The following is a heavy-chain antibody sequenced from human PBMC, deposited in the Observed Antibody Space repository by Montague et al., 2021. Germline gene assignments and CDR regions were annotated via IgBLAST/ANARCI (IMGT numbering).Heavy chain of an antibody. Sequence: TLSLTCSVSGGSISSGGFYWSWIRQHPGKGPEWIGSIYDSGSTNYNPSLKSRLTLSRDTSKNQVSLRLTSVTAADTAVYYCARSGGYCSGGRCDTFDXWGQGTLVTVSS. D-gene: IGHD2-15*01. CDR2: IYDSGST. CDR3: ARSGGYCSGGRCDTFDX. V-gene: IGHV4-31*03. J-gene: IGHJ4*02. CDR1: GGSISSGGFY.